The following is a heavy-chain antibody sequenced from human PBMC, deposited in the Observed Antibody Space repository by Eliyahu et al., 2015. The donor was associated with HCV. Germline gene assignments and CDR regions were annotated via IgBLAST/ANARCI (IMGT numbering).Heavy chain of an antibody. CDR3: ARGRRSSTSCYRCGWYFDY. V-gene: IGHV4-34*01. Sequence: QVQLQQWGAGLLKPSETLSLTCAVYGGSFSGYYWSWIRQPPGKGLEWIGEINHSGSTNYNPSLKSRVTISVDTSKNQFSLKLSSVTAADTAVYYCARGRRSSTSCYRCGWYFDYWGQGTLVTVSS. CDR2: INHSGST. CDR1: GGSFSGYY. D-gene: IGHD2-2*02. J-gene: IGHJ4*02.